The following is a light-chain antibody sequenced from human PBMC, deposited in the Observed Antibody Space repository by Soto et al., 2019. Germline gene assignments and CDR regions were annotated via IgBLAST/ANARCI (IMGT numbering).Light chain of an antibody. CDR1: QSALYSSNNKNY. J-gene: IGKJ2*01. Sequence: DIVMTQSPDSLAVSLGERATINCKSSQSALYSSNNKNYLAWYQQKPGQPPKLLMYWASTRESGVPDRFSGSGAGTDFTLTIGSLQAEDVAVYYCQQYYTTPYTFGQGTKLEI. CDR3: QQYYTTPYT. V-gene: IGKV4-1*01. CDR2: WAS.